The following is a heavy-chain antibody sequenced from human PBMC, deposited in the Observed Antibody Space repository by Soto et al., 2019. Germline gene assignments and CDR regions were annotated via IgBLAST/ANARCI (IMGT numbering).Heavy chain of an antibody. J-gene: IGHJ4*02. CDR2: ISYDGSNK. CDR3: ARASGGYSPFFDY. Sequence: QVQLVDSGGGVVQPGRSLRLSCAASGFTFSSYAFHWVRQAPGKGLEWVALISYDGSNKYYADSVKGRFTISRDYSKNTLYLQMSSLRTEDTAVYYCARASGGYSPFFDYWGQGTLVTVSS. D-gene: IGHD3-22*01. V-gene: IGHV3-30-3*01. CDR1: GFTFSSYA.